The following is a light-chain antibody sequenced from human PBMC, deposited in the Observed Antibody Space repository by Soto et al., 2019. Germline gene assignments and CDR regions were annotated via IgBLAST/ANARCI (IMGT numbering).Light chain of an antibody. CDR3: AAWDDSLNGGV. CDR2: GDN. Sequence: QSGLTQPPSASGTPGQRVTISCSGSSSNIGTYSVSWYQHFPGTAPRLLTCGDNQRPSGVPDRFSASKTGASASLTISGHQSEDEADFYCAAWDDSLNGGVFGTGTKLTVL. V-gene: IGLV1-44*01. CDR1: SSNIGTYS. J-gene: IGLJ1*01.